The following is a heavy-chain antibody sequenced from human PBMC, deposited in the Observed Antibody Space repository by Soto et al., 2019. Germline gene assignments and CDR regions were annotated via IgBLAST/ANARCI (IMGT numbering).Heavy chain of an antibody. D-gene: IGHD4-17*01. CDR3: ATALAAYGDYGGSS. Sequence: VQLVESGGGLVQPGRSLRLSCAASGFTFSTYTMHWVRQAPGKGLEWVAVISYDGSNKYYADSVKGRFTISRDNSKKTLYLQMNSLKSEDTAVYYCATALAAYGDYGGSSWGQGTLVTVSS. CDR1: GFTFSTYT. J-gene: IGHJ4*02. V-gene: IGHV3-30-3*01. CDR2: ISYDGSNK.